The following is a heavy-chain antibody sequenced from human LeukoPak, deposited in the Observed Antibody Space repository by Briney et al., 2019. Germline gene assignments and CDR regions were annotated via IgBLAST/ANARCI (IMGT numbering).Heavy chain of an antibody. D-gene: IGHD1-14*01. CDR3: ATNSRRPHQYYMDV. CDR2: ISYDGGNK. V-gene: IGHV3-30*03. CDR1: GLTFSSYD. Sequence: GGSLRLSCAVSGLTFSSYDMHWVRQAPGKGLEWVTLISYDGGNKYYGDSVKGRFTISRDNSKNTLYLQMTSLRVEDTAVYYCATNSRRPHQYYMDVWGKGTTVTVSS. J-gene: IGHJ6*03.